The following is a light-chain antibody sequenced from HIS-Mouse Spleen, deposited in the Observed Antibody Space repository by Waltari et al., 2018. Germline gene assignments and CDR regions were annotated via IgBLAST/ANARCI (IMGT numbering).Light chain of an antibody. CDR2: AAS. Sequence: DIQLTQSPSFLSASVGDRVTITCRASQGISSYLAWYQQKPGKAPKLLIYAASTLQSGVPSRFRGSGSGTEFTLTIRRLQPEDFATYYCQQLNSYPPTFGQGTKVEIK. J-gene: IGKJ1*01. CDR3: QQLNSYPPT. CDR1: QGISSY. V-gene: IGKV1-9*01.